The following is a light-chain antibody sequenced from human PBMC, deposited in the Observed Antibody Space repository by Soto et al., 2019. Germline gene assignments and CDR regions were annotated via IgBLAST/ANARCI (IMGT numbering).Light chain of an antibody. J-gene: IGKJ1*01. CDR2: GAS. V-gene: IGKV3-20*01. CDR3: QQYGSSGT. CDR1: QSFSNNY. Sequence: EIVLTQSPGTLSLSPLEIATLSFMASQSFSNNYLAWYQQKPGQAPRLLIYGASNRATGIPDRFSGSGSGTDFTLTISRLEPEDFAVYYCQQYGSSGTFGQGTKVDIK.